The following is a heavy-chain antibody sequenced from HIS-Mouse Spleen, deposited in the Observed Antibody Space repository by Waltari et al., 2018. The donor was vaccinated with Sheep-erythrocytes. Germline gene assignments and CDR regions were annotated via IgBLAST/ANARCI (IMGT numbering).Heavy chain of an antibody. CDR1: GFTFSSYD. CDR2: IGTAGYT. J-gene: IGHJ3*02. D-gene: IGHD1-26*01. CDR3: ARANSGSYDDAFDI. V-gene: IGHV3-13*01. Sequence: EVQLVESGGGLVQPGGSLRLSCAASGFTFSSYDMHWVRQATGKVVGWVSAIGTAGYTYYPGSVKGRFTISRENAKNSLYLQMNSLRAGDTAVYYCARANSGSYDDAFDIWGQGTMVTVSS.